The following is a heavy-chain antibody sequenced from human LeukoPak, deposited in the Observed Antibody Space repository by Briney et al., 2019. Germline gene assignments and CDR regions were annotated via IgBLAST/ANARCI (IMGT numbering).Heavy chain of an antibody. CDR3: ARRVDAFGGVIVTHFDY. J-gene: IGHJ4*02. Sequence: GESLQISCKGSGYSFSRYWIGWVRQMPGKGLEWMGIIYPGDSDTRYSPSFQGQVTISADKSISTAYLQWSSLKASDTAMYYCARRVDAFGGVIVTHFDYWGQGTLVTVSS. D-gene: IGHD3-16*02. CDR1: GYSFSRYW. V-gene: IGHV5-51*01. CDR2: IYPGDSDT.